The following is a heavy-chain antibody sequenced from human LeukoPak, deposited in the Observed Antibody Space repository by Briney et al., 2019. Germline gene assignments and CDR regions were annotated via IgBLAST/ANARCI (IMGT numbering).Heavy chain of an antibody. V-gene: IGHV6-1*01. CDR1: GDCVSSNSAT. CDR2: TYYRSKWNN. D-gene: IGHD6-19*01. Sequence: SQTLSLTCAISGDCVSSNSATWNWMRQSPSRGLEWLGRTYYRSKWNNEYAVSVKSRITINPDTSKNQFSLQLNSVIPEDTAVYYCARANSGCYMSWGQGTLVTISS. CDR3: ARANSGCYMS. J-gene: IGHJ5*02.